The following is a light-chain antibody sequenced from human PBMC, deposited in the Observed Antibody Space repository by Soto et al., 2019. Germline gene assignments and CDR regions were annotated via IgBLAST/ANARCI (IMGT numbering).Light chain of an antibody. Sequence: EIVLTQSPGALSLSPGERATLSCRASQRITNNFLAWYQQKPGQAPRLLIYDASNRATGIPARFSGSGSGTDFTLTISSLEPEDFAVYYCQQRSNWPPTFGQGTKLEIK. CDR2: DAS. CDR1: QRITNN. V-gene: IGKV3-11*01. CDR3: QQRSNWPPT. J-gene: IGKJ2*01.